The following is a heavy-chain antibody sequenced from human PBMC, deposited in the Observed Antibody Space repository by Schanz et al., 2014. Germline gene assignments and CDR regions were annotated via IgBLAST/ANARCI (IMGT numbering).Heavy chain of an antibody. CDR1: GFTFSSYA. Sequence: EVQLVESGGGLVQPGGSLRLSCAASGFTFSSYAMSWVRQAPGKGLEWVSAISGSGGSTYYAESVKGRFTISRDNAKNSLYLQMNGLRAEDTAVYYCARVALPGYSSPRDAFDIWGQGTMVTVSS. D-gene: IGHD5-18*01. CDR3: ARVALPGYSSPRDAFDI. CDR2: ISGSGGST. V-gene: IGHV3-23*04. J-gene: IGHJ3*02.